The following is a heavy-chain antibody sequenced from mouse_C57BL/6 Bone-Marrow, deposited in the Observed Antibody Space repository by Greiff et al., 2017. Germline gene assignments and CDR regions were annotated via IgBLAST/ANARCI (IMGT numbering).Heavy chain of an antibody. Sequence: QVQLQQSGPELVKPGASVKISCTASGYTFTDYYINWVKQRPGQGLEWIGWIFPGSGSTYYNEKFTGKATLTVDNSSNTAYMWLSSLTSEDSAVYFCARGFIRDYWGQGTTLTVSS. CDR1: GYTFTDYY. J-gene: IGHJ2*01. D-gene: IGHD1-1*01. CDR3: ARGFIRDY. CDR2: IFPGSGST. V-gene: IGHV1-75*01.